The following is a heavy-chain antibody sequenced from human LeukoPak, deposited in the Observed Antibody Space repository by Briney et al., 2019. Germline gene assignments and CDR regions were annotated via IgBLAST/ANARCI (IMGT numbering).Heavy chain of an antibody. D-gene: IGHD1-14*01. CDR1: GDSLSSNSVA. J-gene: IGHJ5*02. Sequence: SQTLSLTCAIYGDSLSSNSVAWNWIRQSPSRGLEWLGRTYYRSKWYNDYAVSVKSRITINPDTSKNQFSLQLNSVTPEDTAVYYGARAGSDWFDPWGQGTLVTVSS. V-gene: IGHV6-1*01. CDR3: ARAGSDWFDP. CDR2: TYYRSKWYN.